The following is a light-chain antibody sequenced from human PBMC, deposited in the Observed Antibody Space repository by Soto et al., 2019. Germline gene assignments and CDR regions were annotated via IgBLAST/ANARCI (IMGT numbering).Light chain of an antibody. V-gene: IGLV2-11*01. CDR2: DVT. CDR3: CSYAGSYTYV. CDR1: SSDVGDYIY. Sequence: QSALTQPRSVSGSPGQSVTISCTGTSSDVGDYIYVSWYQQHPGKAPKLMIYDVTKRPSGVPDRFSGSKSGNTASLTISGHQAEDEADYYCCSYAGSYTYVFGTGTKLTVL. J-gene: IGLJ1*01.